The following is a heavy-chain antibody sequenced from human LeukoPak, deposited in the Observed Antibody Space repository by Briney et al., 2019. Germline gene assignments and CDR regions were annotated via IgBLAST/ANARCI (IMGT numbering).Heavy chain of an antibody. D-gene: IGHD6-13*01. V-gene: IGHV4-39*07. CDR1: GGSISSSSYY. CDR3: ARGSGYSSSWYDY. J-gene: IGHJ4*02. Sequence: SETLSLTCTVSGGSISSSSYYWSWIRQPPGKGLEWIGEINHSGSTNYNPSLKSRVTMSIDTSKKQFSLKLTSVTAADTAVYYCARGSGYSSSWYDYWGPGTLVTVSS. CDR2: INHSGST.